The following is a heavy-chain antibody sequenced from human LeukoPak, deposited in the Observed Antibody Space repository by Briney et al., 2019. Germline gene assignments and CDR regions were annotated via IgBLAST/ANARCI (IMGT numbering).Heavy chain of an antibody. V-gene: IGHV3-23*01. D-gene: IGHD6-19*01. Sequence: GGSLRLSCAASGFTFSSYAMSWVRQAPGKGLEWVSAISGSGGSTYYADSVKGRFTISRDNSKNTLYLQMNSLRAEDTAVYYCARPDSSGWYGMSDAFDIWGQGTMVTVSS. J-gene: IGHJ3*02. CDR2: ISGSGGST. CDR1: GFTFSSYA. CDR3: ARPDSSGWYGMSDAFDI.